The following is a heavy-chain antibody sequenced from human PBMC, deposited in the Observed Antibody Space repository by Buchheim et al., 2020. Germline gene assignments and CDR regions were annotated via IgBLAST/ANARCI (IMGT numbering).Heavy chain of an antibody. V-gene: IGHV4-4*02. J-gene: IGHJ6*02. CDR2: IYHTGAT. Sequence: QVQLQESGPGLVAPSGTLSLTCAVSDDSITSNNWWTWVRQAPGKGLEWIGHIYHTGATNYSPSLESRVSMSVDTSKNQFSLTLTSLTAADTAVYYCARHSTSFGVITPNYGMDVWGQGTT. CDR1: DDSITSNNW. D-gene: IGHD3-3*01. CDR3: ARHSTSFGVITPNYGMDV.